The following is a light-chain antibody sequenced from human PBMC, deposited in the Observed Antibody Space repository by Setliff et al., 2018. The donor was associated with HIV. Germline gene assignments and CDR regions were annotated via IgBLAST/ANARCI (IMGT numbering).Light chain of an antibody. Sequence: QSALTQPASVSGSPGQSITISCTGASGDVGRYSLVSWYQQQPGKPPKLMIYQASKRPSGVSNRFSGSKSGNTASLTISGLQAEDEADYYCCSNTGSNTYVFGTGTKV. CDR2: QAS. CDR3: CSNTGSNTYV. J-gene: IGLJ1*01. CDR1: SGDVGRYSL. V-gene: IGLV2-23*01.